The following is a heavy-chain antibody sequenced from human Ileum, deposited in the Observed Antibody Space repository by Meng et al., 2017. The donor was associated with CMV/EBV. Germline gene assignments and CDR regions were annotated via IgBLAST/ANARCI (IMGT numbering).Heavy chain of an antibody. CDR2: IYYSGST. V-gene: IGHV4-39*07. Sequence: QRQLQESGPGLVKPSETLSLTCTVSGGSLGSSDYYWGWIRQPPGKGLEWIATIYYSGSTYYNPSLKTPVTISVDTSKNQFSLRLSSVTAADTAVYYCAGGIKTGIVDYWGQGTLVTVSS. D-gene: IGHD3-9*01. CDR1: GGSLGSSDYY. J-gene: IGHJ4*02. CDR3: AGGIKTGIVDY.